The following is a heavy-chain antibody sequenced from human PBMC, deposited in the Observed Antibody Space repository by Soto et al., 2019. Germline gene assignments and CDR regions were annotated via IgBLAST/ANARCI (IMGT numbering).Heavy chain of an antibody. Sequence: GGSLRLSCAASGFTFSSYSMNWVRQAPGKGLEWVSYISSSSSTIYYADSVKGRFTISRDNAKNSLYLQMNSLRDEDTAVYYCARAHPGWELLHYYYYGMDVWGQGTTVTVSS. CDR3: ARAHPGWELLHYYYYGMDV. CDR1: GFTFSSYS. D-gene: IGHD1-26*01. V-gene: IGHV3-48*02. CDR2: ISSSSSTI. J-gene: IGHJ6*02.